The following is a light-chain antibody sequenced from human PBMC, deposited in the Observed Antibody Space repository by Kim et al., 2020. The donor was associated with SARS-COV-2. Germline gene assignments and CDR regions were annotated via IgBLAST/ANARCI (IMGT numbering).Light chain of an antibody. Sequence: AAVGDRVTITGRASKGISTWLAWYRLSPGKAPELLIYAASDLQIGVPSRFTGGGSGTHFTLTISSLQPVDSAIYYCQQSYSLPPTFGPGTKVDIK. CDR3: QQSYSLPPT. V-gene: IGKV1-12*01. J-gene: IGKJ3*01. CDR1: KGISTW. CDR2: AAS.